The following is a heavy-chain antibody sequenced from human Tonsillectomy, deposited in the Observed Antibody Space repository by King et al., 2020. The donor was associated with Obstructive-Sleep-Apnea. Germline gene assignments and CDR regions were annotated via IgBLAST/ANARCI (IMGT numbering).Heavy chain of an antibody. CDR3: ARHARGLDAFDI. V-gene: IGHV4-39*01. CDR2: IYYSGST. J-gene: IGHJ3*02. CDR1: GGSISSSSYY. Sequence: QLQESGPGLVKPPETLSVSCTVSGGSISSSSYYWGWIRQPPGKGLEWIGNIYYSGSTYYNLSLKSRVTISVDTSKNQFSLKLSSVTAADTAVYYCARHARGLDAFDIWGQGTMVTVSS. D-gene: IGHD3-22*01.